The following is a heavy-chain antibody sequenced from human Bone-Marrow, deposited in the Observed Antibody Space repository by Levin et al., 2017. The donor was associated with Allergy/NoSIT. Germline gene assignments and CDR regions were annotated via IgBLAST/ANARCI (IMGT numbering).Heavy chain of an antibody. V-gene: IGHV3-33*01. CDR2: MWFDGSHE. Sequence: GESLKISCVASGFTFGSYGMHWVRQAPGKGLEWVAGMWFDGSHEYYIDSVRGRFTVSRANSKNTLYLQMNSLRVEDTATYFCAREYADYYFDFWGRGTLVTVSS. D-gene: IGHD2-8*01. J-gene: IGHJ4*02. CDR3: AREYADYYFDF. CDR1: GFTFGSYG.